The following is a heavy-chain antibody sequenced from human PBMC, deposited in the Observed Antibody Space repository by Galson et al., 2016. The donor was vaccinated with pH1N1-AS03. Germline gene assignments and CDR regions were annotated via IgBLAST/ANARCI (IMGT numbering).Heavy chain of an antibody. Sequence: SLRLSCAASGFTFSSYAMSWVRQAPGKGLEWVSAISGSGVSTYHADSVKGRFTISRDNSKNTLYLQMNSLRAEDTAVYYCAKDGENTMVRGVINYYYYMDVWGKGTTVTVSS. CDR1: GFTFSSYA. V-gene: IGHV3-23*01. CDR3: AKDGENTMVRGVINYYYYMDV. CDR2: ISGSGVST. J-gene: IGHJ6*03. D-gene: IGHD3-10*01.